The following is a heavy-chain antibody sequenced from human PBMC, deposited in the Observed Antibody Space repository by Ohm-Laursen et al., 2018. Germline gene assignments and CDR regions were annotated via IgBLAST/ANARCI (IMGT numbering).Heavy chain of an antibody. CDR3: AKVLSYYYDSVGYPSDS. D-gene: IGHD3-22*01. Sequence: SLRLSCTASGFTFSNYWMSWVRQTPGKGLEWVANIKQDGSDKYYADSVKGRFTISRDNSKNTLYLQMNTLRAEDTAVYYCAKVLSYYYDSVGYPSDSWGQGTLVTVSS. V-gene: IGHV3-7*03. CDR1: GFTFSNYW. CDR2: IKQDGSDK. J-gene: IGHJ4*02.